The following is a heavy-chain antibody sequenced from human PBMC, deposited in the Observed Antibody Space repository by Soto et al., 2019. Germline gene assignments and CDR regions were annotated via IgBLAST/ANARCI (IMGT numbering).Heavy chain of an antibody. D-gene: IGHD3-16*01. V-gene: IGHV4-30-4*01. CDR3: ARGGGFDS. J-gene: IGHJ4*02. Sequence: PSETLSLTCTVSGGSISSGDYYWSWIRQPPGKGLEWIGYIYHSGRSYYKPSLKSRVTMSVDTSKNQFSLTLTSVTAADTAVYYCARGGGFDSWGRGTLVTVSS. CDR1: GGSISSGDYY. CDR2: IYHSGRS.